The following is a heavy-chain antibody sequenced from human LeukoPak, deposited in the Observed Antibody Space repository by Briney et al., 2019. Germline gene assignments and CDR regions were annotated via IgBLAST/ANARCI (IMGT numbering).Heavy chain of an antibody. CDR1: GGSISSSNR. Sequence: SETLSLTCAVSGGSISSSNRWSWVRQPPGKGLEWIGEIYHSGSTNYNPSLKSRVTISVDKSKNQFSLKLSSVTAADTAVYYCAGWELKALVLWYGMDVWGQGTTVTVSS. CDR2: IYHSGST. V-gene: IGHV4-4*02. D-gene: IGHD1-26*01. CDR3: AGWELKALVLWYGMDV. J-gene: IGHJ6*02.